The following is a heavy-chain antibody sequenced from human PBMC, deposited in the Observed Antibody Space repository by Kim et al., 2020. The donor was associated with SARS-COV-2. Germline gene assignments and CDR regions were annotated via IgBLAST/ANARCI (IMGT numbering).Heavy chain of an antibody. J-gene: IGHJ4*02. D-gene: IGHD1-7*01. Sequence: SETLSLTCIVSGGSISSYYWNWMRQPPGKGLEWIGYISYTGSTNYNPSLKSRVTISGDTSKNQFSLKLSSVTAADTAIYYCVRMTGTTRTDYWGQGILVTVSS. CDR3: VRMTGTTRTDY. CDR2: ISYTGST. CDR1: GGSISSYY. V-gene: IGHV4-59*01.